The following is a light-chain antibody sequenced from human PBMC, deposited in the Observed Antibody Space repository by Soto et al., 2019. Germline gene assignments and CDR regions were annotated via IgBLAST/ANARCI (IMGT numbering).Light chain of an antibody. V-gene: IGKV3-11*01. Sequence: EIVLTHSPATLSLSPGERATLSCRASRSISKCLAWYQQRPGQAPRLLIYNAFNRAAGVPARFSGSGSGTDFTLTISRLEPEGFAVYYCQKHSYWPPMYTFGQGTNLEIK. CDR3: QKHSYWPPMYT. J-gene: IGKJ2*01. CDR2: NAF. CDR1: RSISKC.